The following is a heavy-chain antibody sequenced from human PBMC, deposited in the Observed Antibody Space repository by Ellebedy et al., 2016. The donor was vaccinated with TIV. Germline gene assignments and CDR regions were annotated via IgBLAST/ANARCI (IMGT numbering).Heavy chain of an antibody. V-gene: IGHV1-18*04. Sequence: AASVKVSCKASGYTFTSYGISWVRQAPGQGLEWMGWISAYNGNTNYAQKLQGRVTMTTDTSTSTAYMELRSLRSDDTAVYYCARDAGDMVRGVIGYFDYWGQGTLVTVSS. CDR1: GYTFTSYG. CDR3: ARDAGDMVRGVIGYFDY. J-gene: IGHJ4*02. CDR2: ISAYNGNT. D-gene: IGHD3-10*01.